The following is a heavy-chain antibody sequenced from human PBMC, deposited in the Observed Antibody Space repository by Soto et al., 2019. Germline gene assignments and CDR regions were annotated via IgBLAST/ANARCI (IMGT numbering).Heavy chain of an antibody. CDR2: MDPSSGNT. Sequence: ASVKVSCKASGYTVTTYDIHWVLQVSGQGLEWMGWMDPSSGNTGYAQKFQGRVSMTRSTSISTAYMELPTLTSQDTAVYFCVRGNRNSRIYTGESLGQGTLVNVSS. D-gene: IGHD1-26*01. CDR1: GYTVTTYD. V-gene: IGHV1-8*01. CDR3: VRGNRNSRIYTGES. J-gene: IGHJ5*02.